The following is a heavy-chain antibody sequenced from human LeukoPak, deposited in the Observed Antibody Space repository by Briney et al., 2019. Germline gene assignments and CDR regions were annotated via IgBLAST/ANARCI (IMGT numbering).Heavy chain of an antibody. V-gene: IGHV3-30-3*01. Sequence: GGSLRLSCAASGFNISDFWMTWVRQAPGKGLEWVAVISYDGSNKYYADSVKGRFTISRDNSKNTLSLQMNSLRAEDTAVYYCARDGPPLLVTYPNWYFDLWGRGTLVTVSS. J-gene: IGHJ2*01. CDR2: ISYDGSNK. CDR1: GFNISDFW. CDR3: ARDGPPLLVTYPNWYFDL. D-gene: IGHD3-9*01.